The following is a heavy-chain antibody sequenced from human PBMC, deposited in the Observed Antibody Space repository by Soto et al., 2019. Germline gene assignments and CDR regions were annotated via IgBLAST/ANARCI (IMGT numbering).Heavy chain of an antibody. Sequence: WGSLRLSCSASGFAFSSYAMHWVRQTPGKGLEYVSAISPQGGSTYYADSVKGRFTISRDDSKNTAYLQMSSLRPDDTAVYYCVHMTIALGAFDFWGQGTLVTVSS. CDR1: GFAFSSYA. J-gene: IGHJ4*02. CDR3: VHMTIALGAFDF. V-gene: IGHV3-64D*06. CDR2: ISPQGGST. D-gene: IGHD2-21*01.